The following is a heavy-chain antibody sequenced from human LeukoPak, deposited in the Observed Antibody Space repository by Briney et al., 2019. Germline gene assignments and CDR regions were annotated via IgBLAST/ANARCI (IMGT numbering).Heavy chain of an antibody. D-gene: IGHD3-10*01. J-gene: IGHJ3*02. CDR2: IGTTSTYI. V-gene: IGHV3-21*01. Sequence: GGSLRLSCLASGFTFSRYSMNWVRQSPGQGLEWVSSIGTTSTYIYYADSLKGRVTISRDNAKNSQFLQLNSLRAEDTAIYYCAREGLRGGVITLGAFDTWGQGTMVTVSS. CDR1: GFTFSRYS. CDR3: AREGLRGGVITLGAFDT.